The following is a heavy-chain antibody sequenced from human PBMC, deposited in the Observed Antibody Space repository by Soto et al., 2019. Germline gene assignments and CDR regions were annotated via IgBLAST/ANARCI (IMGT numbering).Heavy chain of an antibody. CDR1: GYSFTSYW. Sequence: GGSLEISCKGSGYSFTSYWISWVRQMPGKGLEWMGRIDPSDSYTNYSPSFQGHVTISADKSISTAYLQWSSLKASDTAMYYCARHFTVTYSNNWFDPWGQGTLVTSPQ. V-gene: IGHV5-10-1*01. CDR3: ARHFTVTYSNNWFDP. J-gene: IGHJ5*02. CDR2: IDPSDSYT. D-gene: IGHD4-4*01.